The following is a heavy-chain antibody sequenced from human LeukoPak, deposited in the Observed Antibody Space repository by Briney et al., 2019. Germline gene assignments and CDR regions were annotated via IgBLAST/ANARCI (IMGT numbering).Heavy chain of an antibody. CDR3: ARAYYDFWSAPPDY. V-gene: IGHV1-3*01. CDR1: GYTFTSYT. Sequence: ASVKVSCKASGYTFTSYTIHWVRQAPGQRLEWMGWINAGNGNTKYSQKFQGRVTITRDTSASTAYMELSSLRSEDTAVYYCARAYYDFWSAPPDYWGQGTLVTVSS. D-gene: IGHD3-3*01. J-gene: IGHJ4*02. CDR2: INAGNGNT.